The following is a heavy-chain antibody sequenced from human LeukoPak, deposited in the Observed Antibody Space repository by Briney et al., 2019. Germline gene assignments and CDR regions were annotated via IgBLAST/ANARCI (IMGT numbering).Heavy chain of an antibody. CDR2: IRYDGSNK. CDR1: GFTFSSYG. J-gene: IGHJ4*02. CDR3: AKETVAVAGNSDG. Sequence: RGSLRLSCAASGFTFSSYGMHWVRQAPGKGLEWVAFIRYDGSNKYYADSVKGRFTISRDNSKNTLYLQMNSLRAEDTAVYYCAKETVAVAGNSDGWGQGTLVTVSS. V-gene: IGHV3-30*02. D-gene: IGHD6-19*01.